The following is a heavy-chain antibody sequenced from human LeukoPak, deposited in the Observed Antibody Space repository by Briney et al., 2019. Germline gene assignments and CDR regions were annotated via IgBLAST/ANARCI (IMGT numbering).Heavy chain of an antibody. V-gene: IGHV3-21*01. CDR3: AREPAAGIYYYYYYMDV. Sequence: GGSLRLSCAASGFTFSRYSMNWVRQAPGKGLEWVSSISSSSSYIYYADSVKGRFTISRDDAKNSLYLQMNSLRAEDTAVYYCAREPAAGIYYYYYYMDVWGKGTTVTISS. CDR1: GFTFSRYS. J-gene: IGHJ6*03. CDR2: ISSSSSYI. D-gene: IGHD6-13*01.